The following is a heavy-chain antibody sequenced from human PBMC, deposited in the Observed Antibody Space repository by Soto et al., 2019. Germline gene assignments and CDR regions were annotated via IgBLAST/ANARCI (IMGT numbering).Heavy chain of an antibody. V-gene: IGHV4-61*01. CDR1: GGSVSSGSYY. J-gene: IGHJ5*02. D-gene: IGHD6-19*01. CDR3: ARELGSSGWSNWFDP. Sequence: PSETLSLTCTVSGGSVSSGSYYWSWIRQPPGKGLEWIGYIYYSGSTNYNPSLKSRVTISVDTSKNQFSLKLSSVTAADTAVYYCARELGSSGWSNWFDPWGQGTLVTAPQ. CDR2: IYYSGST.